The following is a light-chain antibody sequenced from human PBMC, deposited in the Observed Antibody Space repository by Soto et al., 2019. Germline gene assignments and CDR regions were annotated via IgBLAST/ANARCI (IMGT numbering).Light chain of an antibody. J-gene: IGLJ1*01. Sequence: QSALAQPASVSGSPGQSITISCTGTSSDVGGYDYVSWYQLHPGKAPKLMVFEVSNRPPGVSYRFSGSKSGNTASLTISGLQAEDEADYFCSSYSISTAYLFGNGTKVTVL. V-gene: IGLV2-14*01. CDR1: SSDVGGYDY. CDR3: SSYSISTAYL. CDR2: EVS.